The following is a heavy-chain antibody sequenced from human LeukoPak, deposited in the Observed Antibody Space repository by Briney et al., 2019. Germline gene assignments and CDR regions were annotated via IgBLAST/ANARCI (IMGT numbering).Heavy chain of an antibody. CDR1: GGTFSSYA. Sequence: ASVKVSCKASGGTFSSYAISWVRQAPGQGLEWMGWISVRKGNTNYTQKLQDRVTMTTDTSTSTAYMELRSLTSDDTAVYYCARGNDHGDCWIDYWGQGTLVTVSS. J-gene: IGHJ4*02. D-gene: IGHD4-17*01. CDR2: ISVRKGNT. CDR3: ARGNDHGDCWIDY. V-gene: IGHV1-18*01.